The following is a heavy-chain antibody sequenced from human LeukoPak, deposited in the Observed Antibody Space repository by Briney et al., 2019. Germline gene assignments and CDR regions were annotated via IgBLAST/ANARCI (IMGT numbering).Heavy chain of an antibody. CDR3: AKDFGSGSGTYYYFDF. CDR1: GFTFSSYA. CDR2: ISGSGSRT. Sequence: GGSLRLSCAASGFTFSSYAMSWVRQAPGKGLQWVSGISGSGSRTYYADSVKGWFTISRDNSKNTLYLQMNSLRAEDTAIYYCAKDFGSGSGTYYYFDFWGRGTLVTVSS. D-gene: IGHD1-26*01. J-gene: IGHJ4*02. V-gene: IGHV3-23*01.